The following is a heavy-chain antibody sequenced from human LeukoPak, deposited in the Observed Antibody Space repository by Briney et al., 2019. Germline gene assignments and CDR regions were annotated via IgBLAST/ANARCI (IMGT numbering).Heavy chain of an antibody. J-gene: IGHJ4*02. V-gene: IGHV3-23*01. CDR3: AKGGYNYGYVDY. Sequence: PGRSLRLSCVASGFTFSSYAMAWVRQAPGKGLEWVSSISGGSTYYADSVKGRFTISRDNSKNTLYLQMNSLRAEDTAVYYCAKGGYNYGYVDYWGQGTLVTVSS. D-gene: IGHD5-18*01. CDR1: GFTFSSYA. CDR2: ISGGST.